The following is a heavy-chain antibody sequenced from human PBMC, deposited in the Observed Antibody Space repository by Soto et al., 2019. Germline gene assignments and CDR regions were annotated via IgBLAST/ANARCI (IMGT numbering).Heavy chain of an antibody. CDR1: GGSTISRNDY. J-gene: IGHJ4*02. CDR3: ARQPRGPGYGERGLYFDH. CDR2: VYYSGST. V-gene: IGHV4-39*01. D-gene: IGHD3-16*01. Sequence: SGTLSLTCTVSGGSTISRNDYWGWIRQPPGRGLEWIGSVYYSGSTHDNPSLQSRVSISVDTSRNQFSLNLISVTAADTAVYFCARQPRGPGYGERGLYFDHWGQGTLVTVSS.